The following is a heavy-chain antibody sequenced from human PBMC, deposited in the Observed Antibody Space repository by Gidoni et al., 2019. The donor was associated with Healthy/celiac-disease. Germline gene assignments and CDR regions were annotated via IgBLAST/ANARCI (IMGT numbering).Heavy chain of an antibody. J-gene: IGHJ4*02. CDR2: IYHSGST. V-gene: IGHV4-38-2*02. CDR3: ARDPLICSGGSCYSDMADY. D-gene: IGHD2-15*01. CDR1: GYSISSGYY. Sequence: QMQLQESGPGLVKPSETLSLTCAVSGYSISSGYYWGWIRQPPGKGLEWIGSIYHSGSTYYNPSLKSRVTISVDTSKNQFSLKLSSVTAADTAVYYCARDPLICSGGSCYSDMADYWGQGTLVTVSS.